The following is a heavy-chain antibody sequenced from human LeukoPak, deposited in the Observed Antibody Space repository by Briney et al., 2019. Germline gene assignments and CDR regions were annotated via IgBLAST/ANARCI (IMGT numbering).Heavy chain of an antibody. CDR2: IKSKVDGGTA. D-gene: IGHD3-16*01. J-gene: IGHJ4*02. V-gene: IGHV3-15*01. CDR1: GFTFINAW. CDR3: TTGIRGGEAY. Sequence: GGSLRLSCAMSVFNAASGFTFINAWMSWLRQAPGQGLEWVGRIKSKVDGGTADYAAPVKGRFTISRDDSKDTLYLQLSSLQTEDTAVYYCTTGIRGGEAYWGQGTLVTVSS.